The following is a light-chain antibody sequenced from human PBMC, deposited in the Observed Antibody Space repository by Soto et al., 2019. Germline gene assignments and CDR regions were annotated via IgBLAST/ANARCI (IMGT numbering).Light chain of an antibody. Sequence: EIVLTHSPATLSFSPGERATLSCRASQSVGSYLAWYQQKPGQAPRLLIYDVSDRATGIPARFSGRGSETDFTLTISSLEPEDFAVYYCQHRSNWPSITFGQGTRLEIK. V-gene: IGKV3-11*01. CDR2: DVS. CDR3: QHRSNWPSIT. CDR1: QSVGSY. J-gene: IGKJ5*01.